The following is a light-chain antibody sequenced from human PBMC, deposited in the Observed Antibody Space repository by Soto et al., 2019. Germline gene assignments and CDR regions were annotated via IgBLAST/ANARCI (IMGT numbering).Light chain of an antibody. CDR2: DAS. J-gene: IGKJ5*01. CDR1: QGIDMF. V-gene: IGKV1-33*01. Sequence: DIQMTQSTSSLSESEGDRATIRCIASQGIDMFLNWFQQQPGKAPKLLIYDASTFATGVPSRFSGSGSGSDFTFTINNLQPEDIATYYCQQYVNLPLTFGQGTRLEIK. CDR3: QQYVNLPLT.